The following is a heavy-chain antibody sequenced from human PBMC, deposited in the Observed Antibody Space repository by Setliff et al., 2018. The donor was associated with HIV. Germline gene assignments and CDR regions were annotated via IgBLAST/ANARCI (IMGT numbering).Heavy chain of an antibody. D-gene: IGHD3-10*01. CDR3: ARSSAERSAVRGLAIAFDI. V-gene: IGHV4-31*03. CDR1: GGSISSGVFY. J-gene: IGHJ3*02. CDR2: IYYSGST. Sequence: SETLSLTCTVSGGSISSGVFYWSWIRQHPGRGLEWIGYIYYSGSTYYNPSLKSRVAVSVDTSKNQFSLSLSSVSAADTAVYYCARSSAERSAVRGLAIAFDIWGPGTKVTVSS.